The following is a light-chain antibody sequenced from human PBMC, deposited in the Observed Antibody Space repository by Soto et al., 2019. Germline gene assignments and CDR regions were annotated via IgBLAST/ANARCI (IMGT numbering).Light chain of an antibody. J-gene: IGKJ4*01. CDR3: QQRSDWPST. Sequence: EIVLTQSPATLSLSPGDRATLSCSASQSVGSYLGWYQQRPGQAPRLLIYDASNRATGIPARFSGSESGTDLTLTISSLEPEDFAVYYSQQRSDWPSTFGGGTKVEIK. V-gene: IGKV3-11*01. CDR2: DAS. CDR1: QSVGSY.